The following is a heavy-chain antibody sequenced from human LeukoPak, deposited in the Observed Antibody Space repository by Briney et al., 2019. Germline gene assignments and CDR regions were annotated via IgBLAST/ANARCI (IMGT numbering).Heavy chain of an antibody. Sequence: SETLSLTCTVSGGSISSYYWSWIRQPPGKGLEWIGYIYYSGSTNYNPSLKSRVTISVDTSKNQFSLTLSSVTAADTAVYYCARTPAAAIFDYWGQGTLVTVSS. CDR1: GGSISSYY. CDR2: IYYSGST. V-gene: IGHV4-59*08. J-gene: IGHJ4*02. CDR3: ARTPAAAIFDY. D-gene: IGHD6-13*01.